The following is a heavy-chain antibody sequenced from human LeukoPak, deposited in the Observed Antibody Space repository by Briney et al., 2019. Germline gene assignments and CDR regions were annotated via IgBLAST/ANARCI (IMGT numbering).Heavy chain of an antibody. Sequence: GGSLRLSCAASGFTFRSYALHWVRQAPGKGLEWVAVISDDGNNKYYADSVKGRFTISRDNSRNTLYLQMNSLRAEDTAVYYCARDRSGWRSVIYYWGQGTLVTVSS. CDR2: ISDDGNNK. J-gene: IGHJ4*02. CDR3: ARDRSGWRSVIYY. CDR1: GFTFRSYA. V-gene: IGHV3-30*04. D-gene: IGHD3-3*01.